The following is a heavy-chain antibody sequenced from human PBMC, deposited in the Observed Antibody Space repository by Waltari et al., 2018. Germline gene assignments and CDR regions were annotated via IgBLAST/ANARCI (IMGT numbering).Heavy chain of an antibody. CDR2: ISGSGTTI. V-gene: IGHV3-48*03. Sequence: EVQLVESGGGLVQQGGSLRLSCAASGFTFSSYGMNWVRQAPGKGLEWISYISGSGTTIYYADSVKGRFTISRDDAENSLYLQMNSLRAEDTALYYCARRFDSWGQGTRVTVSS. CDR1: GFTFSSYG. CDR3: ARRFDS. J-gene: IGHJ4*02.